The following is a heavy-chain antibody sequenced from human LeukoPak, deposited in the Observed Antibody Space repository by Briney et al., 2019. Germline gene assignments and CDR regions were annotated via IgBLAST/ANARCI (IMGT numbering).Heavy chain of an antibody. CDR1: GRPFSGYY. V-gene: IGHV4-34*01. Sequence: PSEPLSLTCAVYGRPFSGYYWSWIRQPPGKGLEWIGEINHSGSTNYNPSLKSRVTISVDTSKNQFSLKLSSVPAADTAVYYCARGHRYYYGSGSYSPQLDYWGQGTLVSVSS. CDR2: INHSGST. J-gene: IGHJ4*02. CDR3: ARGHRYYYGSGSYSPQLDY. D-gene: IGHD3-10*01.